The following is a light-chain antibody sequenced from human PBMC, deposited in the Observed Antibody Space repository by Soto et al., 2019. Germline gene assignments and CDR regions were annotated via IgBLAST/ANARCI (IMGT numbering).Light chain of an antibody. CDR1: SSDVGGYNY. Sequence: QSALTQPPSASGSPGQSVTISCTGTSSDVGGYNYVSWFQQRPGKAPKLMIYEVSQRPSGVPDRFSGSKSGDTASLTVSGLQAEEEADYYCTSYAGSNNVVFGGGTKLTVL. V-gene: IGLV2-8*01. J-gene: IGLJ3*02. CDR2: EVS. CDR3: TSYAGSNNVV.